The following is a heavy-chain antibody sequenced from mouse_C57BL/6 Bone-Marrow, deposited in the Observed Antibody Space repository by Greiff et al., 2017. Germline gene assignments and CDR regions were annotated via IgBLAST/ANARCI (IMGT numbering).Heavy chain of an antibody. D-gene: IGHD2-3*01. Sequence: EVQRVESGGDLVKPGGSLKLSCAASGFTFSSYGMSWVRQTPDKRLEWVATISSGGSYTYYPDSVKGRFTISRVNAKNTLYLQMSSLKSEDTAMYYCARLLRKYFDYWGQGTTLTVSS. CDR2: ISSGGSYT. CDR1: GFTFSSYG. V-gene: IGHV5-6*01. J-gene: IGHJ2*01. CDR3: ARLLRKYFDY.